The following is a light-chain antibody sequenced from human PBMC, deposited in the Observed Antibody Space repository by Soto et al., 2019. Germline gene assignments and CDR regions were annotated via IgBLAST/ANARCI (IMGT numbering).Light chain of an antibody. CDR1: QTISSW. CDR2: AAS. CDR3: QQYYSYPPWT. J-gene: IGKJ1*01. V-gene: IGKV1-5*01. Sequence: DIQMTQSPATLSASVVDRVTITCLASQTISSWLAWYQQKPGKAPKLLIYAASTLQSGVPSRFSGSGSGTDFTLTISCLQSEDFATYYCQQYYSYPPWTFGQGTKVDI.